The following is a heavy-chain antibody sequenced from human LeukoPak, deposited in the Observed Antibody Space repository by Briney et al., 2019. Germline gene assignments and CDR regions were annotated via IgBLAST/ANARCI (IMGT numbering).Heavy chain of an antibody. J-gene: IGHJ5*01. D-gene: IGHD6-13*01. V-gene: IGHV3-23*01. CDR2: ITGGGSTT. Sequence: GGSLRLSCAASGFTFGSYAMSWVRHAPGKGLEWVSTITGGGSTTYYADSVKGRFTISRDNSKNTLYLQMNSLRAEDTALYYCARESPVAATGRSWFDSWGQGTLVTVSS. CDR1: GFTFGSYA. CDR3: ARESPVAATGRSWFDS.